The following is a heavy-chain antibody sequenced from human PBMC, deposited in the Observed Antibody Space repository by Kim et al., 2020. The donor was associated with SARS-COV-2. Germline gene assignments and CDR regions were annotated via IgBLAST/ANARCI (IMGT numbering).Heavy chain of an antibody. CDR3: ARGGAGVTGTSAGGFDY. J-gene: IGHJ4*02. D-gene: IGHD1-7*01. CDR2: IGTAGDT. CDR1: GFTFSSYD. Sequence: GGSLRLSCAASGFTFSSYDMHWVRQATGKGLEWVSAIGTAGDTYYPGSVKGRFTISRENAKNSLYLQMNSLRAGDTAVYYCARGGAGVTGTSAGGFDYWGQGTLVTVSS. V-gene: IGHV3-13*04.